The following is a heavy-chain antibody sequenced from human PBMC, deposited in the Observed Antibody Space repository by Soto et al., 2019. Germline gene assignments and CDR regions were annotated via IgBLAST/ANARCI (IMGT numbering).Heavy chain of an antibody. J-gene: IGHJ4*02. CDR2: IYPGDSDT. CDR1: GYSFTSYW. D-gene: IGHD4-17*01. CDR3: ARGWGGVDYDPYYFDY. V-gene: IGHV5-51*01. Sequence: GESLKISCKGSGYSFTSYWIGWVRQMPGKGLEWMGIIYPGDSDTRYSPSFQGQVTISADKSISTAYLQWSSLKASDTAMYYCARGWGGVDYDPYYFDYWGQGTLVTVSS.